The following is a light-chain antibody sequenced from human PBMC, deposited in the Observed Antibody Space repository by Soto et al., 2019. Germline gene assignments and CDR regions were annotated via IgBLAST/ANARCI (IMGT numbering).Light chain of an antibody. CDR1: QSVRNN. CDR2: YAS. CDR3: QQYNDWQPIT. J-gene: IGKJ5*01. V-gene: IGKV3-15*01. Sequence: EIMMTQSPATLSVSPGESATLSCRASQSVRNNLAWYQHKPGQAPRLLIYYASTRATGIPARFSGSGSGTEFTLTISRLQSEDFALYCCQQYNDWQPITFGQGTRLVIK.